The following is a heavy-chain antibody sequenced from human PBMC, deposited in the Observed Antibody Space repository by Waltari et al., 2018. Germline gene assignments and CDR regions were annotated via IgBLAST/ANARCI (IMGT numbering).Heavy chain of an antibody. J-gene: IGHJ5*02. V-gene: IGHV4-38-2*02. CDR1: GDSISRGYY. Sequence: QVQLQESGPGLVKSSETLSLTCSVPGDSISRGYYWGWIRQTPGEGLDWIGSIYYSGTAYYNPSLNSRVTISLDMSKNDISLKLSSVTAADTAVYYCARGIQGRFDPWGQGTLVTVAS. CDR3: ARGIQGRFDP. CDR2: IYYSGTA.